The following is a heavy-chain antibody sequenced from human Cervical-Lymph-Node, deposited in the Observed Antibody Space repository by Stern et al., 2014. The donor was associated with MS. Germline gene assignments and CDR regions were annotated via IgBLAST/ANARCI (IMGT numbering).Heavy chain of an antibody. J-gene: IGHJ4*02. CDR1: GGSISTHY. D-gene: IGHD1-26*01. CDR3: ARGKVGASTFAY. Sequence: QVQLQESGPGLVKSSETLSLTCSVSGGSISTHYWSWIRQPPGKGLEWIGYIYYSGSTDYNPSLKSRVTISVDTSKNQFSLRLSSVTAADTAVYYCARGKVGASTFAYWGQGALVTVSS. CDR2: IYYSGST. V-gene: IGHV4-59*11.